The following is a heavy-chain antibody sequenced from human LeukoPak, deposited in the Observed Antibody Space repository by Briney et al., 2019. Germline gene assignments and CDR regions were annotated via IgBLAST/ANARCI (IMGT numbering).Heavy chain of an antibody. CDR2: IYPGDSDA. V-gene: IGHV5-51*01. D-gene: IGHD2-21*02. CDR1: GYSFTTYW. J-gene: IGHJ3*02. CDR3: ARQGRIVVVTTTHDAFDI. Sequence: GESLKISCTGSGYSFTTYWIGWVRQMTRKGLEWMGIIYPGDSDARYSPSFQGQVTISVDKSISTAYLEWSSLKASDTAMYYCARQGRIVVVTTTHDAFDIWGQGTMVTVSS.